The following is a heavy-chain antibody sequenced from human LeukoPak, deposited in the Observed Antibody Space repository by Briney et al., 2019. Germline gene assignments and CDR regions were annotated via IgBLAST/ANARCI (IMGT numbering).Heavy chain of an antibody. D-gene: IGHD2/OR15-2a*01. CDR3: EREKNYGMDV. CDR1: GYTFTSFG. V-gene: IGHV1-18*01. CDR2: IGAYNGNT. J-gene: IGHJ6*02. Sequence: ASVKVSCKASGYTFTSFGISWVRQAPGQGLEWTGWIGAYNGNTNYAQKFQGRVTMTTDTSTSTAYMELRSLRSDDTAVYYCEREKNYGMDVWGQGTTVTVSS.